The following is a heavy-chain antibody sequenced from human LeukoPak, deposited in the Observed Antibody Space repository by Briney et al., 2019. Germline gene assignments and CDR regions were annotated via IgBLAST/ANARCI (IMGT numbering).Heavy chain of an antibody. V-gene: IGHV3-48*04. CDR2: ISGTSTNI. Sequence: GSLRLSCAASGFTFSSYSINWVRQAPGKGLEWVSYISGTSTNIYYADSVKGRFTISRDNAKNSLYLQLNSLRAEDTAVYYCARSGTTYYYDSSTRIWGQGTMVTVSS. CDR3: ARSGTTYYYDSSTRI. D-gene: IGHD3-22*01. J-gene: IGHJ3*02. CDR1: GFTFSSYS.